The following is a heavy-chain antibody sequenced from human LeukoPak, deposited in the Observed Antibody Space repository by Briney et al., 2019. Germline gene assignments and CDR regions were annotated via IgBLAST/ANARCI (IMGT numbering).Heavy chain of an antibody. Sequence: GGSLRLSCAASGFTFSSYGMHWVRQAPGKGLEWVSGINWNGGSTGYADSVKGRFTISRDNAKNSLYLQMNSLRAEDTALYYCARVRSGRSYYYYYMDVWGKGTTVTVSS. V-gene: IGHV3-20*04. CDR1: GFTFSSYG. CDR3: ARVRSGRSYYYYYMDV. J-gene: IGHJ6*03. D-gene: IGHD2-15*01. CDR2: INWNGGST.